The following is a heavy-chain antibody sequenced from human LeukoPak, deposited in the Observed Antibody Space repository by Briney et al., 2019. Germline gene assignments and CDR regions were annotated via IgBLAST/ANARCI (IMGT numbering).Heavy chain of an antibody. D-gene: IGHD3-9*01. CDR2: IYYSGST. CDR1: GGSISSYY. V-gene: IGHV4-59*12. J-gene: IGHJ3*02. Sequence: SETPSLTCTVSGGSISSYYWSWIRQPPGKGLEWIGYIYYSGSTNYNPSLKSRVTISVDTSKNQFSLKLSSVAAADTAVYYCAREGNYDILTGLDAFDIWGQGTMVTVSS. CDR3: AREGNYDILTGLDAFDI.